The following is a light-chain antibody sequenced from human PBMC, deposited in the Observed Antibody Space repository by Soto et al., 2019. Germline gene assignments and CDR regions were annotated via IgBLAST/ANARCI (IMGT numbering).Light chain of an antibody. V-gene: IGLV2-14*01. CDR2: DVG. CDR1: SSDIGGFNR. Sequence: QSVLTQPASVSGSPGQSITISCTGTSSDIGGFNRVSWYQQHPGKAPKLMIFDVGYRPSGVSNRFSASKSGNTASLTISGLQAEDEDDYYCSSYTSSSTLLFGGGTKLTVL. J-gene: IGLJ2*01. CDR3: SSYTSSSTLL.